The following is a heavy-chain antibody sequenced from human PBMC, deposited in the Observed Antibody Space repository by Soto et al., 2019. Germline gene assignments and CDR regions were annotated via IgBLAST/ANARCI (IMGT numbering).Heavy chain of an antibody. J-gene: IGHJ6*03. CDR1: GGSISSGSYS. V-gene: IGHV4-39*07. CDR3: ARTSTQWLRAYYYYYMDV. CDR2: IYYSGST. Sequence: SETLSLTCTFSGGSISSGSYSWGWIRQPPGKGLEWIGTIYYSGSTDYNPSLKSRVTISVDTSKNQFSLKLSSVTAADTAVYYCARTSTQWLRAYYYYYMDVWGKGTTVTVSS. D-gene: IGHD5-12*01.